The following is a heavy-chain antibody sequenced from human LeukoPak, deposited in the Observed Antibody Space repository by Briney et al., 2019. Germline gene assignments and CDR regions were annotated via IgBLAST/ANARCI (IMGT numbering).Heavy chain of an antibody. V-gene: IGHV3-7*01. CDR1: GFTFSSYW. Sequence: GGSLRLSCAASGFTFSSYWMSWVRQAPGKGLEWVANIKQDGSEKYYVDSVKGRFTISRDNSKNTLYLQMNSLRAEDTAVYYCTRVMVGAAAVYDYWGQGTLVTVSS. D-gene: IGHD6-13*01. CDR2: IKQDGSEK. CDR3: TRVMVGAAAVYDY. J-gene: IGHJ4*02.